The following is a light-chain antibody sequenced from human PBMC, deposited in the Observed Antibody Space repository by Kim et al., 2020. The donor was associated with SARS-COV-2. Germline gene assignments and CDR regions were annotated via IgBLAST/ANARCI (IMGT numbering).Light chain of an antibody. J-gene: IGKJ1*01. CDR1: QSVSSSY. CDR3: QQYGSSPWT. V-gene: IGKV3-20*01. CDR2: GAS. Sequence: SPGERATLSCRASQSVSSSYLAWYRQRPGQAPSLLIYGASRRVTGIPDRFSGSGSGTDFTLTITRLEPEDFAVYYCQQYGSSPWTFGQGTKVDIK.